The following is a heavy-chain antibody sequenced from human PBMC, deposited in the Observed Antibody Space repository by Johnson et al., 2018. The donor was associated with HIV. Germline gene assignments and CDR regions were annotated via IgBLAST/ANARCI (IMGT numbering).Heavy chain of an antibody. J-gene: IGHJ3*02. CDR3: AREIIFRGAFDI. D-gene: IGHD3-10*01. CDR2: IKQDGSEK. Sequence: VQLVESGGGVVRPGGSLRLSCAASGFMFDDYGMSWVRQAPGRGLEWVANIKQDGSEKYYVESVKGRFTISRDNAKNSLYLQMNSLRAEDTAVYYCAREIIFRGAFDIWGQGTMVTVSS. CDR1: GFMFDDYG. V-gene: IGHV3-7*01.